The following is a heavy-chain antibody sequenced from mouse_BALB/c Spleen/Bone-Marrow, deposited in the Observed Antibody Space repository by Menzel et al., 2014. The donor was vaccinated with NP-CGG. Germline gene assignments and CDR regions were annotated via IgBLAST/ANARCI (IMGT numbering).Heavy chain of an antibody. D-gene: IGHD2-14*01. J-gene: IGHJ2*01. CDR1: GYTFTSYW. Sequence: QLKQSGAELAKPWASVKMACKSSGYTFTSYWMHWVKQRPGQGLEWIGYINPSTGYTEYNQKFKDKATLTADKSSSRDHMQQSSLKSEDSANYYYTREVRYDSFDYCSKGPPLTV. CDR3: TREVRYDSFDY. V-gene: IGHV1-7*01. CDR2: INPSTGYT.